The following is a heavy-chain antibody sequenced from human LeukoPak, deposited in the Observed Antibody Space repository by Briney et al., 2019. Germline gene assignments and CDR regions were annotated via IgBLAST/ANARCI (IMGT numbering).Heavy chain of an antibody. D-gene: IGHD3-16*02. J-gene: IGHJ5*02. V-gene: IGHV4-4*02. Sequence: SGTLSLTCDVSGGSINSTYWWTWVRQSPGKGLEWIGEIYHSGFTNYNPSLKSRVTISVDTSKNQFSLKLSSVTAADTAVYYCARESRYYDYVWGSYRNNWFDPWGQGTLVTVSS. CDR1: GGSINSTYW. CDR2: IYHSGFT. CDR3: ARESRYYDYVWGSYRNNWFDP.